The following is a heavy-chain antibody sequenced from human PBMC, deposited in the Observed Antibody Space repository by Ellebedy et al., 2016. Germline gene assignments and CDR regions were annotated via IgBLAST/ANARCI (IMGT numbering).Heavy chain of an antibody. J-gene: IGHJ4*02. V-gene: IGHV3-9*01. CDR1: GFTFDDYA. D-gene: IGHD3-10*01. Sequence: GGSLRLXCATSGFTFDDYALHWVRQVPGKGLVWVSGISWNSAAIGYGEAVKGRFTISRDSAKNYLYLQMNSLRVEDTALYFCAKGTMDYLHHWGQGTLVTVSS. CDR3: AKGTMDYLHH. CDR2: ISWNSAAI.